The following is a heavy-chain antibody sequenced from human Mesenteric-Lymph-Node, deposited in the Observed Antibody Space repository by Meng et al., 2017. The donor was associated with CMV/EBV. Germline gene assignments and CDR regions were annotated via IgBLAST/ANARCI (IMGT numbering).Heavy chain of an antibody. J-gene: IGHJ4*02. CDR2: IYYSGST. CDR3: ARQGTGYYYFDY. D-gene: IGHD2-8*02. CDR1: GGSISTYY. V-gene: IGHV4-39*01. Sequence: SETLSLTCTVSGGSISTYYWGWIRQPPGKGLEWIGSIYYSGSTYYNPSLKSRVTIFVDTSKNQFSLKLSSVTAADTAVYYCARQGTGYYYFDYWGQGTLVTVSS.